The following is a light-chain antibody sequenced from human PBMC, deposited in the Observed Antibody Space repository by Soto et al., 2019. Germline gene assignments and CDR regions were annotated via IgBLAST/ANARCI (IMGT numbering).Light chain of an antibody. CDR3: QQLNSYPSIT. V-gene: IGKV1-9*01. CDR1: QGISSY. Sequence: DIQLTQSPSFLSASVGDRVTITCRASQGISSYLAWYQQKPRKAPKLLIYAASTLQSVVPSRFSGSGSGTEFTLTISSLQPEDFATYYCQQLNSYPSITFGQGTRLEIK. J-gene: IGKJ5*01. CDR2: AAS.